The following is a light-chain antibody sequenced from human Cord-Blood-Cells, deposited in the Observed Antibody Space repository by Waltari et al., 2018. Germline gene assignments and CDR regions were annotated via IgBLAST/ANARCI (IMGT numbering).Light chain of an antibody. V-gene: IGKV3-15*01. CDR2: GSS. Sequence: EIVMTQSPATLSVSPGERATLSCRASQSVSSNLAWYQQKRGQAPRLLIYGSSTRATGIPAMFSGSVSATDFTLTISSLQSEDFAVYYCQQYNNWPPYTFGQGTKLEIK. CDR3: QQYNNWPPYT. CDR1: QSVSSN. J-gene: IGKJ2*01.